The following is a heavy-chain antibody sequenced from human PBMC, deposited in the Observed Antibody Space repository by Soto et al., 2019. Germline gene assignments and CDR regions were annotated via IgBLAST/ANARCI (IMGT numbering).Heavy chain of an antibody. CDR3: AKDKGYGDYDLDYYYGMDV. CDR1: GFTFSSYA. J-gene: IGHJ6*02. D-gene: IGHD4-17*01. CDR2: ISGSGGST. V-gene: IGHV3-23*01. Sequence: GGSLRLSCAASGFTFSSYAMSWVRQAPGKGLEWVSAISGSGGSTYYADSVKGRFTISRDNSKNTLYLQMNSLRAEDTAVYYCAKDKGYGDYDLDYYYGMDVWGQGTTVTVSS.